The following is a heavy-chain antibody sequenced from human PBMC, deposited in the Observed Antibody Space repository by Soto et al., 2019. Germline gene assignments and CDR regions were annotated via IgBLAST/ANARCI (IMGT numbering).Heavy chain of an antibody. CDR1: GGSISSYD. CDR2: IHFSGIT. J-gene: IGHJ4*02. V-gene: IGHV4-59*01. Sequence: SETLSLTCTVSGGSISSYDCSWIRQPPWKGLEWIGYIHFSGITNYNPSLKSRVTISVDTSKNQFSLRLSSVNAADTAVYYCARDPTSYRSGYYSGVWGQGTLVTVCS. D-gene: IGHD3-22*01. CDR3: ARDPTSYRSGYYSGV.